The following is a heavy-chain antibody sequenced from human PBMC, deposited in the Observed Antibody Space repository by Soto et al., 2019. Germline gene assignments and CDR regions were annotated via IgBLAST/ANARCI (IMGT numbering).Heavy chain of an antibody. CDR3: ARGARVGGDLDY. CDR1: GGSISSGGYY. V-gene: IGHV4-30-4*08. D-gene: IGHD3-10*01. J-gene: IGHJ4*02. Sequence: SETLSLTCTVSGGSISSGGYYWSWIRQHPGKGLEWIGYIYYSGSTYYNPSLKSRVTISVDTSKNQFSLKLSSVTAADTAVYYCARGARVGGDLDYWGQGTLVTVSS. CDR2: IYYSGST.